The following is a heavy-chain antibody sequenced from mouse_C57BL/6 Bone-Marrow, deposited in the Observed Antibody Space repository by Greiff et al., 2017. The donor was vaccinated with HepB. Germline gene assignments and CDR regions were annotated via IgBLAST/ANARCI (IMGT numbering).Heavy chain of an antibody. CDR3: TQTAQATYFDY. D-gene: IGHD3-2*02. V-gene: IGHV14-4*01. Sequence: EVQLQQSGAELVRPGASVKLSCTASGFNIKDDYMHWVKQRPEQGLEWIGWIDPENGDTESASKFQGKATITADTSSNTAYLQLSSLTSEDTAVYYCTQTAQATYFDYWGQGTTLTVSS. J-gene: IGHJ2*01. CDR2: IDPENGDT. CDR1: GFNIKDDY.